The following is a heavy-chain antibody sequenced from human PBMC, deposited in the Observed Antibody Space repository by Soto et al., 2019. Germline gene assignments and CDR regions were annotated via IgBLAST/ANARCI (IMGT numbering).Heavy chain of an antibody. CDR1: GFTVSSNY. CDR3: ARAVGHGWFDP. Sequence: EVQLVESGGGLVQPGGSLRLSCAASGFTVSSNYMSWVRQAPGKGLEWVSVIYSGGSTYYADSVKGRSTISRHNSKNTLYLQRNSLRAEDTAVYYCARAVGHGWFDPWGQGTLVTFPS. J-gene: IGHJ5*02. V-gene: IGHV3-53*04. CDR2: IYSGGST.